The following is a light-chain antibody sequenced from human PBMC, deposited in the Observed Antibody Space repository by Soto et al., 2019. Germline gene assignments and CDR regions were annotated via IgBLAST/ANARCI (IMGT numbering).Light chain of an antibody. Sequence: QSVLTQPPSASGSPGQSVAISCTGTSSDIGAYTFVSWYQQHPGKAPKLIIYEVSIRPSGVPDRFSGSKSGNTASLTVSGRLAEDEADYYCSLYAGTNSVVFGGGTKLTVL. CDR2: EVS. V-gene: IGLV2-8*01. CDR1: SSDIGAYTF. J-gene: IGLJ2*01. CDR3: SLYAGTNSVV.